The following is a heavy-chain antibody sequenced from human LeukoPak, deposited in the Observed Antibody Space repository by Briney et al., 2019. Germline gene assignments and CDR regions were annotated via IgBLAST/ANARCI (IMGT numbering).Heavy chain of an antibody. J-gene: IGHJ1*01. CDR2: IYYSGST. V-gene: IGHV4-30-4*08. Sequence: SETLSLTCTVSGGSISSGDYYWSWIRQPPGKGLEWIGYIYYSGSTYNPSLKSRVTISVDTSKNQFSLKLSSVTAADTAVYYCAGAYCGGDCYNPYFQHWGQGTLVTVSS. CDR3: AGAYCGGDCYNPYFQH. CDR1: GGSISSGDYY. D-gene: IGHD2-21*01.